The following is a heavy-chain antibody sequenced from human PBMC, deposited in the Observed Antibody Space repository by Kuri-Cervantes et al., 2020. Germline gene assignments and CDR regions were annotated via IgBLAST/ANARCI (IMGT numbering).Heavy chain of an antibody. V-gene: IGHV3-23*01. D-gene: IGHD2-2*01. J-gene: IGHJ4*02. CDR2: ISGSAGST. Sequence: GESLKISCAASGFTFSSYWMHWVRQAPGKGLEWVSGISGSAGSTYYAASVKGRFTISRDNSKNTLYLQMNSLRAEDTAVYYCAREGFREYQLLWGGYYFDYWGQGTLVTVSS. CDR1: GFTFSSYW. CDR3: AREGFREYQLLWGGYYFDY.